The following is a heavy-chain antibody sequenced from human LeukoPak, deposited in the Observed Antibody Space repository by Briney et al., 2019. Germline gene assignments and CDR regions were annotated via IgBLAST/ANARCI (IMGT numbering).Heavy chain of an antibody. CDR3: AKGPSRSGGTKGWFDP. CDR1: GFTFSSYA. CDR2: ISGSGGST. D-gene: IGHD2-15*01. Sequence: GGSLRPSCAASGFTFSSYAMSWVRQAPGKGLEWVSAISGSGGSTYYADSVKGRFTISRDNSKNTLYLQMNSLRAEDTAVYYCAKGPSRSGGTKGWFDPWGQGTLVTVSS. V-gene: IGHV3-23*01. J-gene: IGHJ5*02.